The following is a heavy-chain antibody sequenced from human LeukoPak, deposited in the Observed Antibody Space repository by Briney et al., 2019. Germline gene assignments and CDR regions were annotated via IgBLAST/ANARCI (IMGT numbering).Heavy chain of an antibody. J-gene: IGHJ6*02. CDR2: ISYDGSNK. V-gene: IGHV3-30-3*01. CDR3: ARGLHYYYYGMDV. D-gene: IGHD3-10*01. CDR1: RFSFKNYG. Sequence: GRCLRLSCAASRFSFKNYGIHWVRQAPGKGLEWVAVISYDGSNKYYADSVKGRFTISRDNSKNTLYLQMNSLRAEDTAVYYCARGLHYYYYGMDVWGQGTTVTVSS.